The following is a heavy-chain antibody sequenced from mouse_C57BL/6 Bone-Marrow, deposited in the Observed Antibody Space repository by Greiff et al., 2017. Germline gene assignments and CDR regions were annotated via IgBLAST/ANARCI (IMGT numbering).Heavy chain of an antibody. D-gene: IGHD1-1*01. Sequence: QVQLQQSGPGLVQPSQSLSITCTVSGFSLTSYGVHWVRQSPGKGLEWLGVIWSGGSTDYNAAIISRRSISKDNSKSQVFFKMNSLQADDTAIYYCARKGYCSSCWYFDVWGTGTTVTVSS. CDR2: IWSGGST. CDR1: GFSLTSYG. CDR3: ARKGYCSSCWYFDV. V-gene: IGHV2-2*01. J-gene: IGHJ1*03.